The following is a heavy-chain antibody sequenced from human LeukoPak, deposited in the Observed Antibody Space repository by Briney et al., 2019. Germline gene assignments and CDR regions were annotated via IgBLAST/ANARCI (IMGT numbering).Heavy chain of an antibody. V-gene: IGHV4-59*01. CDR2: IYYSGST. CDR3: ARDTYYDILTGYYGDAFDI. Sequence: PSETLSLTCTVSGGSISSYYWSWIRQPPGKGLEWIGYIYYSGSTNYNPSLKSRVTISVDTSKNQSSLKLSSVTAADTAVYYCARDTYYDILTGYYGDAFDIWGQGTMVTVSS. CDR1: GGSISSYY. J-gene: IGHJ3*02. D-gene: IGHD3-9*01.